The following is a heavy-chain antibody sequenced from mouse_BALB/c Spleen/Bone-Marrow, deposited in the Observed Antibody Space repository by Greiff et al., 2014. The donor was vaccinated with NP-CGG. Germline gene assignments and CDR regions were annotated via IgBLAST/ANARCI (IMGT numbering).Heavy chain of an antibody. V-gene: IGHV2-9*02. CDR1: GFSLTSYG. Sequence: VQVVESGPGLVAPSQGLSITCTVSGFSLTSYGVHWVRQPPGKGLEWLGVIWAGGSTNYNSALMSRLSISKDNSKSQVFLKMNSLQTDDTAMYYCARGGEYGNYFFDYWGQGTTLTVSS. CDR2: IWAGGST. J-gene: IGHJ2*01. D-gene: IGHD2-10*02. CDR3: ARGGEYGNYFFDY.